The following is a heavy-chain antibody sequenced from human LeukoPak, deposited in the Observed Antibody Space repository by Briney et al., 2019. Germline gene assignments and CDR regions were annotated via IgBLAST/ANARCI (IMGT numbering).Heavy chain of an antibody. CDR2: MSYDGNNK. J-gene: IGHJ4*02. CDR3: AKVREIMFRGPQDY. V-gene: IGHV3-30*18. Sequence: PGGSLRLSCAASGFTFSNYGMHGVRQAPGKGLEWVAVMSYDGNNKYHADSVKGRFTISRDNSQNTLYLQMDSLRPDDTAVYYCAKVREIMFRGPQDYWGQGTLVTVSS. D-gene: IGHD3-16*01. CDR1: GFTFSNYG.